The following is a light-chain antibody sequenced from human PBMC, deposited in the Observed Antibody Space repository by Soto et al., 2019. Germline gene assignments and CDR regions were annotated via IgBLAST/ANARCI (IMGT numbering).Light chain of an antibody. V-gene: IGKV3-11*01. CDR3: QQRHNWPRT. CDR2: NAS. CDR1: KSVSRS. Sequence: EIVLTQSPDTLSLSPRERATLSCRASKSVSRSLVWYQQKPGQAPRLLIYNASDRAAGIPVRFSGSGSGTDVTRTISSLAPEDVALYYCQQRHNWPRTFGQGTRVEI. J-gene: IGKJ1*01.